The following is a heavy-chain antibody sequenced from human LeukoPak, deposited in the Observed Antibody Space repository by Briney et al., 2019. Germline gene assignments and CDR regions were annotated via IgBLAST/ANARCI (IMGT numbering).Heavy chain of an antibody. CDR1: PGSISSDSYY. J-gene: IGHJ4*03. D-gene: IGHD3-16*01. V-gene: IGHV4-39*07. Sequence: SETLSLTCTVSPGSISSDSYYWAWIRQPPGKGLDWIGSVSYSGSTYFNPSLKSRVTISLDTSKQQFSLRLNAVTAADTAVFYCASLRVPGYFDYWGQGTLVTVSS. CDR3: ASLRVPGYFDY. CDR2: VSYSGST.